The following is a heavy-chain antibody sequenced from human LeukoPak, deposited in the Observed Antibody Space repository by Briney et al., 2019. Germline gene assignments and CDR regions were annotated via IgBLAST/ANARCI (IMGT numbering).Heavy chain of an antibody. CDR3: ARRLFSGSYFGFDY. J-gene: IGHJ4*02. V-gene: IGHV5-51*01. CDR2: IYPGASDT. D-gene: IGHD1-26*01. Sequence: GESLKISCKGSGYGFTSYWIGWVRQMPGKGLEWMGIIYPGASDTRYSPSFQGQVTISADKSISTAYLHWSSLKASDTAIYYCARRLFSGSYFGFDYWDQGTLVTVSS. CDR1: GYGFTSYW.